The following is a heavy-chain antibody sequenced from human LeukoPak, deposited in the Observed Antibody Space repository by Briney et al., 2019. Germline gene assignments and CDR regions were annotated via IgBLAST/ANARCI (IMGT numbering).Heavy chain of an antibody. D-gene: IGHD6-6*01. V-gene: IGHV3-9*01. CDR1: GFTFDDYA. J-gene: IGHJ4*02. CDR3: AKDIGSSSDY. Sequence: GRSLRLSCAASGFTFDDYAMHWVRQAPGKGLEWVSGISWNSGSIGYADSVKGRFTISSDNAKNSLYLQMNSLRAEDTALYYCAKDIGSSSDYWGQGTLVTVSS. CDR2: ISWNSGSI.